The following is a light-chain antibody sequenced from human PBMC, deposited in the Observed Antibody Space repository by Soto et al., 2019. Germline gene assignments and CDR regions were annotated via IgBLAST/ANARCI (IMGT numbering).Light chain of an antibody. CDR3: HQYHYWPPRT. V-gene: IGKV3-15*01. CDR1: QSVSTT. CDR2: GAS. J-gene: IGKJ1*01. Sequence: EVVVTQSPRPLSVSPGERATLSCRASQSVSTTVAWYQQKSGQAPRLLVSGASTRAAGVSARFTGRGSGTEFTLAISSLQSDDFAVYCCHQYHYWPPRTFGPGTRVHI.